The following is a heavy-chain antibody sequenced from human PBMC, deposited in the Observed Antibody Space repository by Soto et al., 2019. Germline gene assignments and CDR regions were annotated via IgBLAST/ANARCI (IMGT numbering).Heavy chain of an antibody. J-gene: IGHJ3*02. Sequence: QVQLVQSGAEVKKPGSSVKVSCKASGGTFSSYTISWVRQAPEQGIEWMGRIIPILGIANYAQKFQGRVTIAADKSTSTAYMELSSVRSEDTAVYYCARGIDYDYIWGSYRLGDAFDIWGQGTMVTVSS. D-gene: IGHD3-16*02. CDR2: IIPILGIA. CDR1: GGTFSSYT. CDR3: ARGIDYDYIWGSYRLGDAFDI. V-gene: IGHV1-69*02.